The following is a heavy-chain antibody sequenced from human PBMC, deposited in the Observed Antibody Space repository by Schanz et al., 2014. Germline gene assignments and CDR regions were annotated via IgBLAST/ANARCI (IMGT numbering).Heavy chain of an antibody. CDR2: INSSGGGT. CDR3: AGAFDSSGYYFDY. J-gene: IGHJ4*02. D-gene: IGHD3-22*01. V-gene: IGHV1-46*03. Sequence: QVQVEQSGPEVKKPGASVTVSCQASGYTFSFTSYNVHWVRQAPGQGLEWMGYINSSGGGTSYAQKFQGRVTVTSDTSTSTVYMELSGLRSEDTAVYYCAGAFDSSGYYFDYWGQGTLVTVSS. CDR1: GYTFSFTSYN.